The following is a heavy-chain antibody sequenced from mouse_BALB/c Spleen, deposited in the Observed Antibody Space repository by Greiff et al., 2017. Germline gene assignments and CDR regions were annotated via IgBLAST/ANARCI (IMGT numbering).Heavy chain of an antibody. D-gene: IGHD1-2*01. CDR3: ARHYYAYAMDY. V-gene: IGHV1-7*01. CDR1: GYTFTSYW. CDR2: INPSTGYT. Sequence: QVQLKESGAELAKPGASVKMSCKASGYTFTSYWMHWVKQRPGQGLEWIGYINPSTGYTEYNQKFKDKATLTADKSSSTAYMQLSSLTSEDSAVYYCARHYYAYAMDYWGQGTSVTVSS. J-gene: IGHJ4*01.